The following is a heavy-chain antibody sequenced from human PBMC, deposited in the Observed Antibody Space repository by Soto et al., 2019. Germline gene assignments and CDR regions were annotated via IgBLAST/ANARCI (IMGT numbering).Heavy chain of an antibody. Sequence: QVQLQESGPGLGKPSETLSLTCTVSGGSISSYYWSWIRQPPGKGLEWIGYIYYSGSTNYTPSLNSRVNISVDTAKNQFSLKLSSVTAADTAVYYCAGGPPRLCCDYWGKGTLVTVSS. D-gene: IGHD6-19*01. CDR3: AGGPPRLCCDY. J-gene: IGHJ4*02. CDR1: GGSISSYY. V-gene: IGHV4-59*01. CDR2: IYYSGST.